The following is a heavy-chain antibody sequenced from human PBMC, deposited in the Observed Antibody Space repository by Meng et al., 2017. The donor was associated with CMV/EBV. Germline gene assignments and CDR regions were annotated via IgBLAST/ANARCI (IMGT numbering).Heavy chain of an antibody. CDR3: ARDPIVVVPAALIGDAFDI. CDR1: RFTFSSYS. Sequence: GGCLRLASAASRFTFSSYSMNWVRQAPGEGLGWVASISSSSSYINHADSGKGRFTISRDNAKNALYLQMNSLRAEDTAVYYCARDPIVVVPAALIGDAFDIWGQGTMVTVSS. J-gene: IGHJ3*02. CDR2: ISSSSSYI. D-gene: IGHD2-2*01. V-gene: IGHV3-21*01.